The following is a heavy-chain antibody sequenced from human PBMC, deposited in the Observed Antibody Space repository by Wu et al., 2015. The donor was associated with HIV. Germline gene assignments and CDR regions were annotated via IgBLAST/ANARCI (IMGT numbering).Heavy chain of an antibody. CDR2: IIPMFGTP. J-gene: IGHJ6*03. V-gene: IGHV1-69*06. Sequence: QVQLVQSGTEVKKPGASVKVSCKASGFSFSSYGFSWVREAPGQGLEWMGSIIPMFGTPTYAQRFQGTVTITADKSTSTAYMELNRLRPEDTAMYYCARDSLDCGDISCPHNYYYYMDVWGKGTTVTVSS. CDR1: GFSFSSYG. D-gene: IGHD2-21*01. CDR3: ARDSLDCGDISCPHNYYYYMDV.